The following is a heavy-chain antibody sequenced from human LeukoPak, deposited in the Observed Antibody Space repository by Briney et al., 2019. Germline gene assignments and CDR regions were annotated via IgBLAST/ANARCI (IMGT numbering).Heavy chain of an antibody. CDR2: MSSSDSSK. J-gene: IGHJ6*02. D-gene: IGHD5-12*01. Sequence: PGGTLRLSCAASGFTFSTYNMNWVRQAPGKGQEWVSSMSSSDSSKYYADSVKGRFTVSRDNAKNSMFLQMNSLRVDDTAVYFCATYPGLARMDVWGQGTTVTVS. CDR1: GFTFSTYN. V-gene: IGHV3-21*01. CDR3: ATYPGLARMDV.